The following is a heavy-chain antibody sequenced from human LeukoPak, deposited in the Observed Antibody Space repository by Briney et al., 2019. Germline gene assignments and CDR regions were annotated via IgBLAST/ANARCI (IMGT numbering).Heavy chain of an antibody. D-gene: IGHD6-19*01. CDR3: ARSPLWAGTYYFDY. V-gene: IGHV4-34*01. CDR1: GGSFSGYY. Sequence: SETLSLTCAVYGGSFSGYYWSWIRQPPGKGLEWIGEINHSGSTNYNPSLKSRVTISVDTSKNQFSLKLSSVTAADTAVYYCARSPLWAGTYYFDYWGQGTLATVSS. J-gene: IGHJ4*02. CDR2: INHSGST.